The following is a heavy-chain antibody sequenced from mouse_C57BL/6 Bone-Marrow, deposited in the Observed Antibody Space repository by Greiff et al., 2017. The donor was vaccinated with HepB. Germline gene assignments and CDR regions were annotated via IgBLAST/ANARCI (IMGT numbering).Heavy chain of an antibody. CDR1: GYTFTDYY. CDR2: IFPGSGST. D-gene: IGHD1-1*01. V-gene: IGHV1-75*01. Sequence: VQLQQSGPELVKPGASVKISCKASGYTFTDYYINWVKQRPGQGLEWIGWIFPGSGSTYYNEKFKGKATLTVDKSSSTAYMSLSSLTSEDSAVYFCASLYYYGSRMDYWGQGTSVTVSS. CDR3: ASLYYYGSRMDY. J-gene: IGHJ4*01.